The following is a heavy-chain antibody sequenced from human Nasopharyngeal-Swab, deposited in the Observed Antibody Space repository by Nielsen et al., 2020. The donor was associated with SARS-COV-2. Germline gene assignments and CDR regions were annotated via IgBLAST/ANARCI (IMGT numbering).Heavy chain of an antibody. V-gene: IGHV3-23*01. CDR3: AKHGLLWFGELSRWFDP. Sequence: GGSLRLSCAASGFTFSSYAMSWVRHAPGKGLEWVSAISGSGGSTYYADSVKGRFTISRDNSKNTLYLQMNSLRAEDTAVYYCAKHGLLWFGELSRWFDPWGQGTLVTVSS. CDR2: ISGSGGST. D-gene: IGHD3-10*01. J-gene: IGHJ5*02. CDR1: GFTFSSYA.